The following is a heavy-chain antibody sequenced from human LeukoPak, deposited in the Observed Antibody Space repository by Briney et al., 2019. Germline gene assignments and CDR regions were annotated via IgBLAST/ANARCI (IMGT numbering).Heavy chain of an antibody. D-gene: IGHD3-22*01. V-gene: IGHV4-59*01. CDR1: GGSISSYS. CDR3: ARLPYYYDSSGYVIV. CDR2: IYYSGST. Sequence: SETLSLTCTVSGGSISSYSWSWIRQPPGKGLEWIGYIYYSGSTNYNPSLKSRVTTSVDTSKNQFSLKLSSVTAADTAVYYCARLPYYYDSSGYVIVWGQGTMVTVSS. J-gene: IGHJ3*01.